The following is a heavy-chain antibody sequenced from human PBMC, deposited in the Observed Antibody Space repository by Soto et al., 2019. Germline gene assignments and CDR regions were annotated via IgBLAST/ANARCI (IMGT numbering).Heavy chain of an antibody. Sequence: QVQLVQSGAEVKQPGSSVKVSCKASGGTFNSYTISWVRQAPGQGREWMGRISPMLSVGKYAQNFQGRFTITADKSTRTAYMELSSLRSEDTAVYYCAVGYCSGGNCYSELYNWFDPWGQGTLVTVSS. V-gene: IGHV1-69*02. CDR1: GGTFNSYT. CDR3: AVGYCSGGNCYSELYNWFDP. D-gene: IGHD2-15*01. CDR2: ISPMLSVG. J-gene: IGHJ5*02.